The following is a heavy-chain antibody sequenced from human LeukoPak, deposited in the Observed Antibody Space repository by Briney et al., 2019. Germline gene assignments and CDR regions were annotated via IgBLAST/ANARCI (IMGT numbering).Heavy chain of an antibody. CDR2: FYVGGAT. CDR3: ARGDGYNFFDY. CDR1: GFTFSGYG. J-gene: IGHJ4*02. V-gene: IGHV3-53*01. Sequence: GGSLRLSCAASGFTFSGYGMSWVRQAPGKGLEWVSVFYVGGATYYADSVKGRFTISRDNSENTLYLQMKSLRAEDTAVYYCARGDGYNFFDYWGQGTLVTVSS. D-gene: IGHD5-24*01.